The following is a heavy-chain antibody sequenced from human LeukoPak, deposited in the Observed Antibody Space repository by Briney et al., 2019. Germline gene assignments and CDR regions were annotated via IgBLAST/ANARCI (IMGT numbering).Heavy chain of an antibody. J-gene: IGHJ3*02. Sequence: ASVKVSCKASGYTFTTYGITWVRQAPGQGLEWMGWISAYNGKKNYAQKFQGRVAMTTDTSTSTAYMELRSLRSDDTAVYYCATAGPGGAHVNAFDIWGQGTVVTVSS. CDR1: GYTFTTYG. D-gene: IGHD4/OR15-4a*01. V-gene: IGHV1-18*01. CDR2: ISAYNGKK. CDR3: ATAGPGGAHVNAFDI.